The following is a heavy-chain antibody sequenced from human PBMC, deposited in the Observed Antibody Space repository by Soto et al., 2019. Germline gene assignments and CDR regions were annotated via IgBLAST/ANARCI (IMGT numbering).Heavy chain of an antibody. D-gene: IGHD2-2*02. V-gene: IGHV1-69*06. CDR1: GSRFSNYV. CDR2: IIPIFNST. CDR3: AREGRGKKAGYNGLVSLGY. Sequence: SVKVSCKVSGSRFSNYVISWVRQAPGHGLEWLGRIIPIFNSTKYAQSFQGRVTITADRSTSTASLELSSLRSDDTAVYYCAREGRGKKAGYNGLVSLGYWGQGTLVTVSS. J-gene: IGHJ4*02.